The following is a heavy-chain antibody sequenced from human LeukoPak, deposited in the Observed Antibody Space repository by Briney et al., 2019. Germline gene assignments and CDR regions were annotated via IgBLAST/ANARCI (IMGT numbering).Heavy chain of an antibody. J-gene: IGHJ6*02. CDR3: AKGIAAAAYYYGMDV. V-gene: IGHV1-18*01. Sequence: GASVKVSCKASGYTFTSYGISWVRQAPGQGLEWMGWISAYNGNTNYAQKLQGRVTMTTDTSTSTAYMELRSLRAEDTAVYYCAKGIAAAAYYYGMDVWGQGTTVTVSS. CDR2: ISAYNGNT. D-gene: IGHD6-13*01. CDR1: GYTFTSYG.